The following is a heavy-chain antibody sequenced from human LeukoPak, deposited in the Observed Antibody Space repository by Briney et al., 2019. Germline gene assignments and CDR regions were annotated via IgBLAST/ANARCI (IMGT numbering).Heavy chain of an antibody. J-gene: IGHJ3*02. D-gene: IGHD3-22*01. V-gene: IGHV1-18*01. Sequence: GASVKVSCTASGYIFTSYGISWVRQAPGQGLEWMGWISAYNGNTKYAQMVQGRVTMTTDTSTSTAYMELRSLRSDDSAVYYCARDSPPNYSDSSGYYSDAFDIWGQGTMVTVSS. CDR2: ISAYNGNT. CDR3: ARDSPPNYSDSSGYYSDAFDI. CDR1: GYIFTSYG.